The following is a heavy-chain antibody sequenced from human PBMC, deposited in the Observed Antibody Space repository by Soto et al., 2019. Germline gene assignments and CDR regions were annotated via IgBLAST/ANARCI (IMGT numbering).Heavy chain of an antibody. Sequence: SETLSLTCTVSGGSISSYYWSWIRQPPGKGLEWIGYIYYSGSTNYNPSLKSRVTISVDTSKNQFSLKLSSVTAADTAVYYCARHPRATMVRGVIPYFDYWGQGTLVTVSS. V-gene: IGHV4-59*08. CDR1: GGSISSYY. J-gene: IGHJ4*02. CDR2: IYYSGST. D-gene: IGHD3-10*01. CDR3: ARHPRATMVRGVIPYFDY.